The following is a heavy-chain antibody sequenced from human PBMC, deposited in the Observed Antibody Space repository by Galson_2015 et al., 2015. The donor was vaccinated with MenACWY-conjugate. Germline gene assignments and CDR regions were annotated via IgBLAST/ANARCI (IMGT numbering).Heavy chain of an antibody. D-gene: IGHD5-18*01. Sequence: SLRLSCAASGFTFSSYAMSWVRQAPGKGLEWVSAISGSGGSTYYADSVKGRFTISRDNSKNTLYLQMNSLRAKDTAVYYCAKDRSRIQLWNQKVRNFDYWGQGTLVTVSS. CDR3: AKDRSRIQLWNQKVRNFDY. CDR2: ISGSGGST. CDR1: GFTFSSYA. J-gene: IGHJ4*02. V-gene: IGHV3-23*01.